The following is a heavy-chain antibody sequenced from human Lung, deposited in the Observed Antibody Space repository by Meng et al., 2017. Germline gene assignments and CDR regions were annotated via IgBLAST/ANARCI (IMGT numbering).Heavy chain of an antibody. V-gene: IGHV4-34*02. CDR2: INDSGSS. D-gene: IGHD4-23*01. Sequence: QVQLQQWGAGLLKPPENLSLTGAVYGGAFRDYYWSWFRQTPGKGLEWIGDINDSGSSNSNPSLKSRVTMSVDTTKKQFSLTLNSVTAADTAVYYCARGWLLSPPFYFDFWGRGVLVTVSS. CDR3: ARGWLLSPPFYFDF. CDR1: GGAFRDYY. J-gene: IGHJ4*02.